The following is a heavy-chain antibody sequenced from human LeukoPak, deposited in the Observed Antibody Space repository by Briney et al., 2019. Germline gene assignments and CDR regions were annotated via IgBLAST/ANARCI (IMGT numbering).Heavy chain of an antibody. CDR3: ARDLRDSGSSPFDP. CDR2: ISAYNGNT. Sequence: ASAKVSCKASGYTFTSYGISWVRQAPGQGLEWMGWISAYNGNTNYAQKLQGRVTMTTDTSTSTAYMELRSLRSDDTAVYYCARDLRDSGSSPFDPWGQGTLVTVSS. CDR1: GYTFTSYG. D-gene: IGHD1-26*01. J-gene: IGHJ5*02. V-gene: IGHV1-18*01.